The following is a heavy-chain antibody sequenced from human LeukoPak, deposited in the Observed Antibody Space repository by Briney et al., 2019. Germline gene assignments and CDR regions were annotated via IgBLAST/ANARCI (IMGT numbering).Heavy chain of an antibody. CDR2: IYPGDSDT. D-gene: IGHD3-22*01. CDR1: GYSFTSYW. CDR3: ARPYDSSGYTVRY. Sequence: GESLKISCKGSGYSFTSYWIGWVRQMPGKGLEWMGIIYPGDSDTRYSPSFQGQVTISADKSISTAYLQWCSLKASDTAMYYCARPYDSSGYTVRYWGQGTLVTVSS. J-gene: IGHJ4*02. V-gene: IGHV5-51*01.